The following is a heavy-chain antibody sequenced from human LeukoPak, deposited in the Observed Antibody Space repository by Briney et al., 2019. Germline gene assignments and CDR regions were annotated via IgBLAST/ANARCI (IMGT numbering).Heavy chain of an antibody. CDR1: GYSLSGGYY. Sequence: SETLSLTCTVSGYSLSGGYYWGWIRQPPGKGLEWIGRIYHSGSTYYNPSLKSRVTISVDTSKNQFSLKLSSVTAADTAVYYCAREWSSGYYFDYWGQGTLVTVSS. CDR3: AREWSSGYYFDY. CDR2: IYHSGST. V-gene: IGHV4-38-2*02. D-gene: IGHD3-22*01. J-gene: IGHJ4*02.